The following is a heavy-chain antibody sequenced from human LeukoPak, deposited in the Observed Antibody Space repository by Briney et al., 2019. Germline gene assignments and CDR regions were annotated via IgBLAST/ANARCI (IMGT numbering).Heavy chain of an antibody. V-gene: IGHV7-4-1*02. J-gene: IGHJ5*02. CDR2: IDTNTGNP. CDR1: GYTFSNYT. Sequence: ASVTVSCTASGYTFSNYTLNWVRQAPGQGLEWMGWIDTNTGNPTYAQGFIGRFVFSLDTSVTTAYLQISSLKAEDTAVYYCARGGSDRWGQGTLVTVSS. D-gene: IGHD6-25*01. CDR3: ARGGSDR.